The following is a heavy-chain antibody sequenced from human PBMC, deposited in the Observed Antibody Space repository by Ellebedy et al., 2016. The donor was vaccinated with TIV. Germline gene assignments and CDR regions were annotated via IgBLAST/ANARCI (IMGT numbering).Heavy chain of an antibody. V-gene: IGHV3-7*03. CDR3: ARDLSGSFGMDV. Sequence: PGGSLRLSCAASGFTFSNYAMNWVRQAPGKGLEWVANIDEDGGEKYYVDSVKGRFTISRDNAKNSLYLQMNSLRAEDTAVYYCARDLSGSFGMDVWGQGTTVTVSS. CDR1: GFTFSNYA. CDR2: IDEDGGEK. J-gene: IGHJ6*02. D-gene: IGHD2-15*01.